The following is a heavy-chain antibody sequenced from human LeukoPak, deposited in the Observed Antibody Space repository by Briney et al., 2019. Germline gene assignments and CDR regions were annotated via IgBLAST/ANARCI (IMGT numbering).Heavy chain of an antibody. V-gene: IGHV4-4*02. J-gene: IGHJ4*02. Sequence: SGTLSLTCAASGGSISSSNWWSWVRQPPGKGLEWIGEIYHSGSTNYNPSLKSRVTISVDKSKNQFSLKLSSVTAADTAVYYCARVDSSGYLYYFDYWGQGTLVTVSS. CDR3: ARVDSSGYLYYFDY. D-gene: IGHD3-22*01. CDR1: GGSISSSNW. CDR2: IYHSGST.